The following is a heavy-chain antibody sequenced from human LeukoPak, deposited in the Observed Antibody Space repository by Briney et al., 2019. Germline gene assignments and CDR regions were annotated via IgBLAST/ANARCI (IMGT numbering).Heavy chain of an antibody. CDR1: GGTFSSYA. CDR2: IIPILGIA. Sequence: GSSVKLSCKVSGGTFSSYAISWVRQAPGQGLEWMGRIIPILGIANYAQKFQGRVTITADKSTSTAYMELSSLRSEDTAVYYCARDIAVYGGDYYYGMDVWGQGTTVTVSS. V-gene: IGHV1-69*04. D-gene: IGHD6-19*01. CDR3: ARDIAVYGGDYYYGMDV. J-gene: IGHJ6*02.